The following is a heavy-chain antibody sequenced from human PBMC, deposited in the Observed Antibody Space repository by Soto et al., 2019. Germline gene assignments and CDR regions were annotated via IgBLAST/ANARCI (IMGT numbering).Heavy chain of an antibody. J-gene: IGHJ6*02. D-gene: IGHD6-13*01. CDR3: AREKVAAGIYYYYGMDV. CDR2: ISTNGGST. Sequence: GGSLRLSCSASGFTFSIYAMHWVRQAPGKGLEYVSSISTNGGSTDYADSVKGRFTISRDNSKNTLYLQMNSLRAEDTAVYYCAREKVAAGIYYYYGMDVWGQRTKVTVSS. CDR1: GFTFSIYA. V-gene: IGHV3-64*04.